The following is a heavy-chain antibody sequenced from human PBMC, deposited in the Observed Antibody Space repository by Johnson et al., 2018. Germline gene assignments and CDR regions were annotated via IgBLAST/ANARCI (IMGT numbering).Heavy chain of an antibody. CDR1: GFTFSSYG. V-gene: IGHV3-30*18. J-gene: IGHJ6*02. CDR3: AKEGMTTDYYGMDV. CDR2: ISYDGSNK. Sequence: QVQLQESGGGVVQPGRSLRLSCAASGFTFSSYGMHWVRQAPGKGLEWVAVISYDGSNKYYADSVKGRFTISRDNSKNTLYLQMNSLRAEDTAVYYCAKEGMTTDYYGMDVWGQGTTVTVSS. D-gene: IGHD4-17*01.